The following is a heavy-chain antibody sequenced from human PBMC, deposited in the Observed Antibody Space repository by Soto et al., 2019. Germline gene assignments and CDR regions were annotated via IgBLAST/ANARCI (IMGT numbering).Heavy chain of an antibody. CDR2: ISSSSSYI. J-gene: IGHJ6*02. V-gene: IGHV3-21*01. Sequence: EVQLVESGGGLVKPGGSLRLSCAASGFTFSSYTIHWVRQAPGQGLEWVSFISSSSSYISYSDSVKGRFTLSRDNAKNSLYLQMNSLRADDTAVYYCARGYCSGGGCYGSGYYGLDVWGQGTTVTVSS. D-gene: IGHD2-15*01. CDR1: GFTFSSYT. CDR3: ARGYCSGGGCYGSGYYGLDV.